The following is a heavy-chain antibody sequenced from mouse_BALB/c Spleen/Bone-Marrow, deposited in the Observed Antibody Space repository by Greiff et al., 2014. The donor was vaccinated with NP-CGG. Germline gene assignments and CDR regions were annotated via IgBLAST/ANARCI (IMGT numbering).Heavy chain of an antibody. Sequence: VQLQQSXAELVKPGASVKLSCTASGFNIKDTYMHWVKQRPEQGLEWIGRIDPANGNTKYDPKFQGKATITADTSSNTAYLQLSSLTSEDTAVYYCARSLYDGYFSWFAYWGQGTLVTVSA. J-gene: IGHJ3*01. CDR1: GFNIKDTY. CDR3: ARSLYDGYFSWFAY. CDR2: IDPANGNT. V-gene: IGHV14-3*02. D-gene: IGHD2-3*01.